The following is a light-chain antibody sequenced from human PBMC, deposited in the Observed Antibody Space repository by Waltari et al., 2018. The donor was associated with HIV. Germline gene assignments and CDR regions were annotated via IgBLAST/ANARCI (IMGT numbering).Light chain of an antibody. CDR3: QAWDTNTAAV. Sequence: SHELTQPPSVSVSPGQTASITCSGDKLGDRFACWYQQKPGQSPVLVIYQDTKRPSWIPVRVSRSNSGNTATLTIIGTQTMDEADYYCQAWDTNTAAVFGTGTKVTVL. J-gene: IGLJ1*01. CDR1: KLGDRF. CDR2: QDT. V-gene: IGLV3-1*01.